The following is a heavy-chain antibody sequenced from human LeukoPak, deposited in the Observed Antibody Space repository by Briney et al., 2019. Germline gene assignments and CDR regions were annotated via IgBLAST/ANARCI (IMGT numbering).Heavy chain of an antibody. V-gene: IGHV3-30*03. CDR3: ARTSLYYYDSSGYYGY. J-gene: IGHJ4*02. D-gene: IGHD3-22*01. CDR1: GFTFSSYG. CDR2: ISYDGSNK. Sequence: GGSLRLSCAASGFTFSSYGMHWVRQAPGKGLEWVAVISYDGSNKYYADSVKGRFTISRDNSKNTLYLQMNSLRAEDTAVYYCARTSLYYYDSSGYYGYWGQGTLVTVSS.